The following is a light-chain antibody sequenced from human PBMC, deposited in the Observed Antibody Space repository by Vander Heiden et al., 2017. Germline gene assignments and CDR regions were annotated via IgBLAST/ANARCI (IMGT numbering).Light chain of an antibody. CDR2: YAS. Sequence: SQLHQSPSSLSASVGDRVTITCRASQGISSALAWYQQKPGKAPKLLIYYASSLESGVPSSFSGSGSATDLTHTITSLQPKDFATRYYLQINRYLHTFGQGTQLEIK. V-gene: IGKV1-13*02. J-gene: IGKJ5*01. CDR1: QGISSA. CDR3: LQINRYLHT.